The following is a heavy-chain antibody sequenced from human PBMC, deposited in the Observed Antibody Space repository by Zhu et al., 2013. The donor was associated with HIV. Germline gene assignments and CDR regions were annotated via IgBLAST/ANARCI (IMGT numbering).Heavy chain of an antibody. Sequence: QVQLVQSGTELKMPGASVKVSCNTSGYTFNAYFIHWVRQARGQGLEWVGWINPYNGNTKYSQKFQGRVTLTRDTSTSTAYMELSSLHSDDTAMYYCARDFXYYDHLNGLLFKXLLFDMWGQGTRGHRLF. CDR2: INPYNGNT. V-gene: IGHV1-2*02. D-gene: IGHD3-9*01. CDR3: ARDFXYYDHLNGLLFKXLLFDM. J-gene: IGHJ3*02. CDR1: GYTFNAYF.